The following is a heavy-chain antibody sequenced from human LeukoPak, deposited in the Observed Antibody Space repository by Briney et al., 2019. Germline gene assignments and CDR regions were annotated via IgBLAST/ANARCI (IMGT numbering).Heavy chain of an antibody. CDR1: GITVSQSD. V-gene: IGHV3-66*02. CDR2: IYTDGAT. D-gene: IGHD3-10*01. J-gene: IGHJ5*02. CDR3: ARDRAGSKPWVEFHP. Sequence: GGSLRLSCAISGITVSQSDMSWVRQAPGRGLEWVSLIYTDGATHYADSVKGRFTISIDTSKNTVYLEMRNLRPEDTAVYFCARDRAGSKPWVEFHPWGQGTLVTVSS.